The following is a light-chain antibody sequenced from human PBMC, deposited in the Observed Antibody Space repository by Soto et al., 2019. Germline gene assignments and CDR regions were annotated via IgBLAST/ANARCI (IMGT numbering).Light chain of an antibody. J-gene: IGKJ4*01. CDR1: QSLLYTSNNKNY. CDR2: WAS. CDR3: QQYYSTPLT. Sequence: DIVMTHSPDSLAVSLGERATIDCKSSQSLLYTSNNKNYLAWYQQKPGQPPKLLIYWASTRESGVPDRFSGSESGTDFTLTISSLQAEDVAVYYCQQYYSTPLTFGGGTKVEIK. V-gene: IGKV4-1*01.